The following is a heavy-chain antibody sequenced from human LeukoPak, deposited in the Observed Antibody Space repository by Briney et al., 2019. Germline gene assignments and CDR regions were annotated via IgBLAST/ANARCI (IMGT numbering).Heavy chain of an antibody. CDR1: GYTFTDYY. CDR2: INPNSGGT. CDR3: ARETGKQQLVPFDP. Sequence: GASVKVSCKASGYTFTDYYMHWVRQAPGQGLEWMGWINPNSGGTNYAQKFQGRVTMTRDTSISTAYMELSRLRSDDTAVYYCARETGKQQLVPFDPWGQGTLVTVSS. V-gene: IGHV1-2*02. J-gene: IGHJ5*02. D-gene: IGHD6-13*01.